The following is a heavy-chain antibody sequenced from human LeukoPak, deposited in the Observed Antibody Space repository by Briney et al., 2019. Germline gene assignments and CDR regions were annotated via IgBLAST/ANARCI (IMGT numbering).Heavy chain of an antibody. CDR2: IYYSGST. CDR3: ARDPTRGRWAYFDL. CDR1: GGSISSGGYY. D-gene: IGHD6-19*01. V-gene: IGHV4-31*03. J-gene: IGHJ2*01. Sequence: PSQTLSLTCTVSGGSISSGGYYWSWIRQHPGKGLEWIGYIYYSGSTYYNPSLKSRVTISVDTSKNQFSLKLSSVTAADTAVYYCARDPTRGRWAYFDLWGRGTLVTVSS.